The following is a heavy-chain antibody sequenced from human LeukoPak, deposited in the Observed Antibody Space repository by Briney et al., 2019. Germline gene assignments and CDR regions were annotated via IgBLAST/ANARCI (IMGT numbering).Heavy chain of an antibody. J-gene: IGHJ6*03. V-gene: IGHV3-48*03. CDR3: ARSELGYNYHYMDV. D-gene: IGHD7-27*01. Sequence: GGSLRLSCAASGFTFSSYEMNWVRQAPGKGLEWVSYISSSGSTIYYADSVKGRFTISRDNAKNSLYLQMNSLRAEDTAVYYCARSELGYNYHYMDVWGKGTTVTVSS. CDR1: GFTFSSYE. CDR2: ISSSGSTI.